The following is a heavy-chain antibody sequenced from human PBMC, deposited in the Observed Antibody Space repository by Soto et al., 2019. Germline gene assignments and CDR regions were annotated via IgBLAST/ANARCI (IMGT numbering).Heavy chain of an antibody. V-gene: IGHV1-69*13. CDR1: GGTFSSYA. Sequence: SVKVSCKASGGTFSSYAISWVRQAPGQGLEWMGGTIPIFGTANYAQKFQGRVTITADESTSTAYMELSSLRSEDTAVYYCARGNTYYDFWSGPGWFDPWGQGTLVTVSS. J-gene: IGHJ5*02. CDR2: TIPIFGTA. CDR3: ARGNTYYDFWSGPGWFDP. D-gene: IGHD3-3*01.